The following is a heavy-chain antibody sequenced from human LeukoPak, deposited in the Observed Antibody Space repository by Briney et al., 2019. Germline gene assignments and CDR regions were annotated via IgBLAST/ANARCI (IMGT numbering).Heavy chain of an antibody. CDR1: GGSISSSSYY. CDR2: IYYSGST. V-gene: IGHV4-39*01. CDR3: ARLSPWEFTYYYYYMDV. Sequence: SETLSLTYTVSGGSISSSSYYWGWIRQPPGKGLEWIGSIYYSGSTYYNPSLKSRVTISVDTSKNQFSLKLSSVTAADTAVYFCARLSPWEFTYYYYYMDVWGKGTTVTVSS. J-gene: IGHJ6*03. D-gene: IGHD3-10*01.